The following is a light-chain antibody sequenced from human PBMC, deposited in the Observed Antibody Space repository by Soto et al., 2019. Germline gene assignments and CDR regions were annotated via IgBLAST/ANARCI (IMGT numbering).Light chain of an antibody. Sequence: QSVLTQPPSASGTPGQSVSISCSGSRSNIGTNPVNWYQQLPGTAPKLLFYTNTQRPSGVPDRFSASKSGTSASPAISGLQSEDEADYYCAAWDDSLNSVIFGGGTKLTVL. V-gene: IGLV1-44*01. CDR2: TNT. J-gene: IGLJ2*01. CDR3: AAWDDSLNSVI. CDR1: RSNIGTNP.